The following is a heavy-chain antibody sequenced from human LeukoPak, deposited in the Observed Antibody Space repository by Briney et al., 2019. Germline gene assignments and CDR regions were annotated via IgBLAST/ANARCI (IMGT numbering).Heavy chain of an antibody. D-gene: IGHD2-15*01. Sequence: GESLKISCKGSGYSFTSYWIGWVRQMPGKGLEWMGRIAPSDSYTNYRPSFQGHVTISADKSISTAYLQWSSLKASDTAMYYCARHRDCSSGACYPDYWGQGTLVTVSS. CDR1: GYSFTSYW. CDR2: IAPSDSYT. J-gene: IGHJ4*02. V-gene: IGHV5-10-1*01. CDR3: ARHRDCSSGACYPDY.